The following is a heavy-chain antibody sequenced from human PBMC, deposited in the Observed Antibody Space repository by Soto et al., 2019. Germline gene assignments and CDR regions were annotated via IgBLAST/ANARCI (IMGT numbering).Heavy chain of an antibody. J-gene: IGHJ4*02. CDR1: GGSISSSSYY. V-gene: IGHV4-39*01. Sequence: QLQLQESGPGLVKPSETLSITCTVSGGSISSSSYYWGWIRQPPGKGLEWIGSIYYSGSTYYNPSLKSRVTISVDTSKNQFSLKLSSVTAADTAVYSCAIRSWPPFDYWGQGTLVTVSA. D-gene: IGHD6-13*01. CDR3: AIRSWPPFDY. CDR2: IYYSGST.